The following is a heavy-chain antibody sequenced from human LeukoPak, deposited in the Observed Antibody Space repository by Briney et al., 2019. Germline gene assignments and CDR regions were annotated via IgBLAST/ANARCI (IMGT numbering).Heavy chain of an antibody. CDR1: GGSLSTHH. J-gene: IGHJ6*02. Sequence: SETLSLTCVVSGGSLSTHHWSWIRQSPGRGLEWIGYISDSGSTNYNPSLKSRVTISVDTSKDQFSLMLSSVTTADTAVYYCARLVVTATTGRGMDVWGQGTTVTVSS. CDR2: ISDSGST. CDR3: ARLVVTATTGRGMDV. V-gene: IGHV4-59*11. D-gene: IGHD2-21*02.